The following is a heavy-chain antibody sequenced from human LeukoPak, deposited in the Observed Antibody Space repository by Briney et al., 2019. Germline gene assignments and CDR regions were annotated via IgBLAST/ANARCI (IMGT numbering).Heavy chain of an antibody. J-gene: IGHJ6*02. V-gene: IGHV4-39*07. CDR1: GGSISSSSYY. Sequence: SETLSLTCTVSGGSISSSSYYWGWIRQPPGKGLEWIGSIYYSGSTYYNPSLKSRVTISVDTSKNQFSLKLSSVTAADTAVYYCAREIPPWAALSRYGMDVWGQGTTVTVSS. D-gene: IGHD2/OR15-2a*01. CDR3: AREIPPWAALSRYGMDV. CDR2: IYYSGST.